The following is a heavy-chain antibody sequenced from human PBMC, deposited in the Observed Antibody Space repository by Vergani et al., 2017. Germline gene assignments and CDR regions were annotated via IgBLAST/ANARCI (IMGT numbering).Heavy chain of an antibody. CDR1: GGSFTSYH. D-gene: IGHD4-11*01. CDR3: ARVNTETNGHLYYYYYMDV. Sequence: QVQLQQWGGGLLKPSETLSLTCVVYGGSFTSYHWTWIRQSPGEGLELVGVIDYTGRPYYNPSLKRRLTMSVDKSRNQFSLPLNSVTATDTAIYFCARVNTETNGHLYYYYYMDVWGQGTAVTVS. J-gene: IGHJ6*03. CDR2: IDYTGRP. V-gene: IGHV4-34*01.